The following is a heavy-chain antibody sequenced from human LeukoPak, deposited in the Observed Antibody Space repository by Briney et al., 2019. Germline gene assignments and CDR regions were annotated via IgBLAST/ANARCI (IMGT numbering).Heavy chain of an antibody. V-gene: IGHV4-4*07. CDR1: GGSISSYY. CDR2: IYTSGST. CDR3: ASYYYGSGSYNWFDP. Sequence: SETLSLTCTVSGGSISSYYWSWIRQPAGKGLEWIGRIYTSGSTNYNPSLKSRVTISVDTSKNQFSLKLSSVTAADTAVYYCASYYYGSGSYNWFDPWGQGTLVTVSS. J-gene: IGHJ5*02. D-gene: IGHD3-10*01.